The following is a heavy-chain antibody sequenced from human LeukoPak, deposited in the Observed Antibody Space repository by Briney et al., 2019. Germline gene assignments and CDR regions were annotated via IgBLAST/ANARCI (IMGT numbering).Heavy chain of an antibody. CDR1: GFTFTTYI. V-gene: IGHV3-49*04. Sequence: GGSLRLSCAASGFTFTTYIMNWVRQAPGKGLEWVGFIRSKAYGGTTEYAASVKGRFTISRDDSKSIAYLQMNSLKTEDTAVYYCTLGGEMANRRGFDYWGQGTLVTVSS. J-gene: IGHJ4*02. CDR2: IRSKAYGGTT. CDR3: TLGGEMANRRGFDY. D-gene: IGHD5-24*01.